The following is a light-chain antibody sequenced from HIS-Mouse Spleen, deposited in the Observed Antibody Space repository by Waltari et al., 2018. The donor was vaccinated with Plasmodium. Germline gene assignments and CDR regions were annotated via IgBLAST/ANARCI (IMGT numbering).Light chain of an antibody. CDR2: WAS. J-gene: IGKJ2*01. Sequence: DIVMTQSPDSLAVSLGERATLNCKSSQRVLYCSNHKNYLAWYQQKPGQPPKLLIYWASTRESGVPDRFSGSGSGTDFTLTISSLQAEDVAVYYCQQYYSTPPYTFGQGTKLEIK. V-gene: IGKV4-1*01. CDR1: QRVLYCSNHKNY. CDR3: QQYYSTPPYT.